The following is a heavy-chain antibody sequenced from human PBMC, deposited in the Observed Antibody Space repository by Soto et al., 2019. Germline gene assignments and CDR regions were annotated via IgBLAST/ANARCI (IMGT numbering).Heavy chain of an antibody. CDR1: GFTFSSNG. J-gene: IGHJ6*02. D-gene: IGHD3-16*01. Sequence: EGSLRLSCSASGFTFSSNGMHWVSQAQDKGLVWVTIISYDGSNKYYAASVKARFTISRDNSKNTLYLQRNSLRAEDTAVYYCAKGEIGTNYYYYGMDVWGRGTTVTVSS. V-gene: IGHV3-30*18. CDR3: AKGEIGTNYYYYGMDV. CDR2: ISYDGSNK.